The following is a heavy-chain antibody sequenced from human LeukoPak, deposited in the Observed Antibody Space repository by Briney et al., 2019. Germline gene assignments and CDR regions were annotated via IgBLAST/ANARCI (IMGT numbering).Heavy chain of an antibody. CDR1: GYTFTSYY. Sequence: GASVKVSCKASGYTFTSYYMHWVRQAPGQGLEWMGIINPSGGSTSYAQKFQGRVTMTRDPSTSTVYMELSSLRSEDTAVYYCARDRSSSYYDTCGSAYWGQGTLVTVSS. D-gene: IGHD3-16*01. V-gene: IGHV1-46*01. J-gene: IGHJ4*02. CDR2: INPSGGST. CDR3: ARDRSSSYYDTCGSAY.